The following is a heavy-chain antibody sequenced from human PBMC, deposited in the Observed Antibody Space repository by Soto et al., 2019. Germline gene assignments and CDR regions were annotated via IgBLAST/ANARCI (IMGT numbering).Heavy chain of an antibody. CDR1: GGSISSGSYY. CDR3: ARGYCSGGSCYRY. CDR2: IYYSGST. V-gene: IGHV4-39*01. Sequence: KTSETLSLTCTVSGGSISSGSYYWGWIRQPPGKGLEWIGSIYYSGSTYYNPSLKSRVTISVDTSKNQFSLKLSSVTAADTAVYYCARGYCSGGSCYRYWGQGSQVTVSS. J-gene: IGHJ4*02. D-gene: IGHD2-15*01.